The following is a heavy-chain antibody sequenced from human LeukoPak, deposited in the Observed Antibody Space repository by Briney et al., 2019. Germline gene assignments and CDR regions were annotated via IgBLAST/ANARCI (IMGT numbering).Heavy chain of an antibody. Sequence: PGGSLRLSCAASGFTFSSYSINWVRQAPGKGLEWVSSISSSSSYIYYADSVKGRFTISRDNARNSLYLQMNSLRAEDTAVYYCARWSGNILTGLFDFWGQGSLVTVSS. CDR1: GFTFSSYS. CDR2: ISSSSSYI. V-gene: IGHV3-21*01. D-gene: IGHD3-9*01. CDR3: ARWSGNILTGLFDF. J-gene: IGHJ4*02.